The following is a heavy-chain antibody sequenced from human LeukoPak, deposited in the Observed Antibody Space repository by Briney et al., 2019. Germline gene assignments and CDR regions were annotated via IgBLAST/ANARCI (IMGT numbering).Heavy chain of an antibody. D-gene: IGHD6-6*01. CDR1: GGSISSYY. J-gene: IGHJ4*02. V-gene: IGHV4-59*12. CDR3: ARDSNSYNLFDY. CDR2: IYYSGST. Sequence: PETLSLTCTVSGGSISSYYWTWIRQPPGKGLEWIGYIYYSGSTNYNPSLKSRVSISVDTSKNQFSLRLSSVTAADTAVYYCARDSNSYNLFDYWGQGTLVTVSS.